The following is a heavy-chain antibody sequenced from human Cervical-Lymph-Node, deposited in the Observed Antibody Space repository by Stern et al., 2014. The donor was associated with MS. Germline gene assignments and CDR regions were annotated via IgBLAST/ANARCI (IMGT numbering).Heavy chain of an antibody. J-gene: IGHJ4*02. V-gene: IGHV1-69*06. D-gene: IGHD3-3*01. Sequence: VQLVQSGAEVKKPGSSVKVSCKASGDTFSNYAMNWVRQAPGQGLMWMGGIIPMFGTTNQTQHLQGRVTFTADKATNTAFLELSSLISGDTAIYYCVLQTLGATYWGQGTLVTVSS. CDR3: VLQTLGATY. CDR1: GDTFSNYA. CDR2: IIPMFGTT.